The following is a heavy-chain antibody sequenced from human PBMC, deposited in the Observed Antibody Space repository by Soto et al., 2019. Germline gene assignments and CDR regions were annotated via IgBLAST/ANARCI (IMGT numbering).Heavy chain of an antibody. Sequence: PSETLSLTCTVSGGSISSGEYYWSWIRQPPGKGLEWIGYIYYSGSTNYNPSLKSRVTISVDTSKNQFSLKLSSVTAADTAVYYCARGYPSHYYDSSAYFDYWGQGTLVTVSS. J-gene: IGHJ4*02. CDR3: ARGYPSHYYDSSAYFDY. D-gene: IGHD3-22*01. CDR2: IYYSGST. CDR1: GGSISSGEYY. V-gene: IGHV4-61*08.